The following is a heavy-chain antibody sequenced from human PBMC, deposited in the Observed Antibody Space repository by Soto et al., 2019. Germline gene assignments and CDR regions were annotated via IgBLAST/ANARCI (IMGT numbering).Heavy chain of an antibody. V-gene: IGHV3-30*18. J-gene: IGHJ4*01. CDR3: ANWGYSWSYG. CDR1: GFTFSSYG. Sequence: QVQLVESGGGVVQPGRSLRLSCAASGFTFSSYGMYWVRQAPGKGLEWGAVISYDGSNKYYADSVKGRFTISRDNSKNTLYLQMNSLRAEDTAVYYCANWGYSWSYGWGQGTLVTVSS. CDR2: ISYDGSNK. D-gene: IGHD1-26*01.